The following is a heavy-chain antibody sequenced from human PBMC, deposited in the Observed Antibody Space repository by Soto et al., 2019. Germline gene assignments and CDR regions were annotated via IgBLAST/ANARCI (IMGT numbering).Heavy chain of an antibody. CDR1: GFAFSRYW. CDR3: ASSLL. CDR2: INEDGSEM. Sequence: EVQMVESGGGLVQPGGSLRLSCAASGFAFSRYWMYWVRQAPGKGLEWVANINEDGSEMNYVDSVKGRFTISRDNAKTSLYLQMNSLRVEDTAVYCCASSLLRGQGTLVTVSS. J-gene: IGHJ4*02. V-gene: IGHV3-7*01.